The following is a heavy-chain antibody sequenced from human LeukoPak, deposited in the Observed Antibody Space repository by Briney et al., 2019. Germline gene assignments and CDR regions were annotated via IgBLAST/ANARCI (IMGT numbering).Heavy chain of an antibody. CDR1: GGSISSISYF. CDR3: TRRSPALGYSYA. D-gene: IGHD5-18*01. V-gene: IGHV4-39*01. Sequence: SGTLSLTCTVSGGSISSISYFWGWIRQPPGKGLEWIGIVYYSARTSYNPSLESRVTISADTSKNQFSLKLTSVTAADTAVYYCTRRSPALGYSYAWGQGTLVTVSS. J-gene: IGHJ4*02. CDR2: VYYSART.